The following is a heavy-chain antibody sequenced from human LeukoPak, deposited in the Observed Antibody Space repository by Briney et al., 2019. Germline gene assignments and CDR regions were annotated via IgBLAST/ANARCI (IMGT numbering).Heavy chain of an antibody. Sequence: PGRSLRLSCAASGFTFSSYGMHWVRQAPGKGLEWVAVIWYDGSNKYYADSVKGRFTISRDNAKNSLYLQMNSLRAEDTAVYYCARESWIDGDYYGSGSSGDIWGQGTMVTVSS. CDR1: GFTFSSYG. CDR2: IWYDGSNK. D-gene: IGHD3-10*01. V-gene: IGHV3-33*01. J-gene: IGHJ3*02. CDR3: ARESWIDGDYYGSGSSGDI.